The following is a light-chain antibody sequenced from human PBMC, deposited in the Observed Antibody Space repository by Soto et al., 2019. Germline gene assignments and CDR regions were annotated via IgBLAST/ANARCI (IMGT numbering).Light chain of an antibody. Sequence: QSALTQPASVSGSPGQSITISCTGTSSDVGAHFNYVSWYQQHPGKAPKLMIYDVGNRPSGVSNRFSGSKSGNTASLTISWLQAEDEADYYCISWTNNDTVVFGTGTKLTVL. CDR1: SSDVGAHFNY. J-gene: IGLJ2*01. V-gene: IGLV2-14*03. CDR2: DVG. CDR3: ISWTNNDTVV.